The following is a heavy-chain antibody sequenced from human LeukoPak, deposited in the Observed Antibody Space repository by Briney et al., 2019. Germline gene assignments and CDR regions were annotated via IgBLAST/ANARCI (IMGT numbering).Heavy chain of an antibody. Sequence: SETLSLTCTVSGGSISSYYWTWIRQPPGKGLEWIGYIYYSGSTNYNPSLKSRVTISLDTSKNQFSLKLSSVTAADTAVYYCAREQEGFLDFDPWGQGTLVTVSS. V-gene: IGHV4-59*01. CDR3: AREQEGFLDFDP. D-gene: IGHD3/OR15-3a*01. CDR1: GGSISSYY. J-gene: IGHJ5*02. CDR2: IYYSGST.